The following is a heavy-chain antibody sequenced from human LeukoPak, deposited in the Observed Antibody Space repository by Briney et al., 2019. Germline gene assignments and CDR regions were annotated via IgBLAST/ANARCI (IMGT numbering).Heavy chain of an antibody. CDR2: IHDDGTVK. V-gene: IGHV3-7*01. CDR1: GFSFTAYA. CDR3: ARGRGWVDH. D-gene: IGHD3-16*01. J-gene: IGHJ4*02. Sequence: KTGGSLRLSCAASGFSFTAYAMSWFRQAPGKGLEWVANIHDDGTVKNYVDSVKGRFTISRDDARNSVSLQLTSLRADDTALYYCARGRGWVDHWGQGTLVTVSS.